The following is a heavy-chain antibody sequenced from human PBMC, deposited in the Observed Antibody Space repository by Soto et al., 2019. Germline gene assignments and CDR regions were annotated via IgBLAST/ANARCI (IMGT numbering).Heavy chain of an antibody. Sequence: GGSLRLSCAASGFTFSSYSMNWVRQAPGKGLEWVSGISWDSATVGYAESVKGRFTITRDDAKNSLYLQMDSLRREDTALYYCVQGRYPTMATPLDHWGQGTLVTVSS. V-gene: IGHV3-9*01. D-gene: IGHD3-9*01. CDR3: VQGRYPTMATPLDH. J-gene: IGHJ5*02. CDR1: GFTFSSYS. CDR2: ISWDSATV.